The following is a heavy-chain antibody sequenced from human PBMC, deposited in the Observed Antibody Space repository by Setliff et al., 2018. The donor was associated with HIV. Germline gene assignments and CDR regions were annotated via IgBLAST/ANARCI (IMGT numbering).Heavy chain of an antibody. CDR1: GGSFSDYS. D-gene: IGHD2-15*01. CDR3: ARGRCSGGTCSGRYSYLHIDV. J-gene: IGHJ6*03. Sequence: SETLSLTCAVYGGSFSDYSWTWIRRPPGKGLEWIGEIHHSGRTDYDPSLTSRVTMSVDSSKNQFSLRLSSVAAADTAVYYCARGRCSGGTCSGRYSYLHIDVWGKGTTVTVSS. CDR2: IHHSGRT. V-gene: IGHV4-34*01.